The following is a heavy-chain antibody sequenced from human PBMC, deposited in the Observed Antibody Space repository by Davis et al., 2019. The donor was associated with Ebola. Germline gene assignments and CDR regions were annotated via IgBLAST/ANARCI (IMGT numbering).Heavy chain of an antibody. V-gene: IGHV1-18*01. J-gene: IGHJ4*02. Sequence: AASVKVSCKASGGTFSSYTISWVRQAPGQGLEWMGWISAYNGNTNYAQNVQGRVTMTTDTSTSTAYMEVGSLRSDDTAVYYCARAQFPTTSDHWGQGTLVTVSS. CDR3: ARAQFPTTSDH. CDR1: GGTFSSYT. CDR2: ISAYNGNT. D-gene: IGHD1-1*01.